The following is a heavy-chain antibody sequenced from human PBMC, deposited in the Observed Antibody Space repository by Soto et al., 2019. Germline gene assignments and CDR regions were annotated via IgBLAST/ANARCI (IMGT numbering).Heavy chain of an antibody. J-gene: IGHJ3*02. CDR2: INSDGSST. Sequence: GGSLRLSCAASGFTFSSYWMHWVRQAPGKGLVGVSRINSDGSSTSYADSVKGRFTISRDNAKNTLYLQMNSLRAEDTAVYYCARAGYYGSGSYSRSEMGVGDAFDIWGQGTMVTGSS. CDR1: GFTFSSYW. D-gene: IGHD3-10*01. CDR3: ARAGYYGSGSYSRSEMGVGDAFDI. V-gene: IGHV3-74*01.